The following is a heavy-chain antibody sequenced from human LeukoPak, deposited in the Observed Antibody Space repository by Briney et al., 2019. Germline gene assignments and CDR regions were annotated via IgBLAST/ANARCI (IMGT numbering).Heavy chain of an antibody. D-gene: IGHD2-21*01. CDR2: INRSGST. Sequence: WETLSLTCAVYGGSFSGYYWSWIRQPPGKGLEWIGEINRSGSTNYNPSLKSRVTISVDTSKNQFSLKLSSVTAADTAVYYCARGPHCGGACNSHCAYWGQGTMVTVSS. J-gene: IGHJ4*02. CDR1: GGSFSGYY. V-gene: IGHV4-34*01. CDR3: ARGPHCGGACNSHCAY.